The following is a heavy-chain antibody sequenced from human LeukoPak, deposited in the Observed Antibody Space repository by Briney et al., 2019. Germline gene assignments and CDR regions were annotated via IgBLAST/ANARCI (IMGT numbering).Heavy chain of an antibody. CDR2: IYNSGST. Sequence: KASETLSLTCTVSGDSISSSSYYWGWIRQPPGEGLEWIVSIYNSGSTYYNPSLKSRVTISVDTSKNQFSLRLSSVTAADTAVYYCARDSRHDFWSGDRDRFDPWGQGTLVTVSS. V-gene: IGHV4-39*07. CDR3: ARDSRHDFWSGDRDRFDP. CDR1: GDSISSSSYY. J-gene: IGHJ5*02. D-gene: IGHD3-3*01.